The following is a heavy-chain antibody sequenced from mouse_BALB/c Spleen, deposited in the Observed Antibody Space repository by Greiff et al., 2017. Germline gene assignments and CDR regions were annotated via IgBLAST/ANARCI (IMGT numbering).Heavy chain of an antibody. CDR3: AIYYYAMDY. J-gene: IGHJ4*01. CDR2: IWGDGST. CDR1: GFSLTGYG. Sequence: QVQLQQSGPGLVAPSQSLSITCTVSGFSLTGYGVNWVRQPPGKGLEWLGMIWGDGSTDYNSALKSRLSISKDNSKSQVFLKRNSLQTDDTARYYCAIYYYAMDYWGQGTSVTVSS. V-gene: IGHV2-6-7*01.